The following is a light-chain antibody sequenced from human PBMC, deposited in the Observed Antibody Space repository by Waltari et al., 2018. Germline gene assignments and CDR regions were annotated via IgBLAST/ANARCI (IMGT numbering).Light chain of an antibody. J-gene: IGLJ2*01. V-gene: IGLV2-14*01. CDR1: SSDVGGYNY. CDR3: SSYTSSSTVV. Sequence: QSALTQPASVSGSPGQSITISCTGTSSDVGGYNYVSCYQQHPGKAPKLRIYDVRNLPSGVSNRFSGSKSGNTATLTISGLQAEDEADYYCSSYTSSSTVVFGGGTKLTVL. CDR2: DVR.